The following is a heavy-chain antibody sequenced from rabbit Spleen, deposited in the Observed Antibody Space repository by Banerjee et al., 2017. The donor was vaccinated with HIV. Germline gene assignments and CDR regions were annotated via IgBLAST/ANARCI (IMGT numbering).Heavy chain of an antibody. CDR2: IDPIFGST. J-gene: IGHJ4*01. CDR3: ARVGGVGVYGYATL. CDR1: GFDFSSCY. V-gene: IGHV1S7*01. Sequence: QLKESGGGLVQPGGSLTLSCKASGFDFSSCYMGWVRQAPGKGLEWIGYIDPIFGSTYYASWVNGRFTISSHNAQNTLYVRLNSLTAADTATYFCARVGGVGVYGYATLWGPGTLVTVS. D-gene: IGHD6-1*01.